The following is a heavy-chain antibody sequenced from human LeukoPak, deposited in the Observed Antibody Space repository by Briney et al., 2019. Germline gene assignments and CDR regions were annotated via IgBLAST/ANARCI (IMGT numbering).Heavy chain of an antibody. V-gene: IGHV4-34*01. CDR2: INHSGST. D-gene: IGHD2-15*01. Sequence: PSETLSLTCAVYGGSFSGYYWSWIRQPPGKGLEWIGEINHSGSTNYNPSLKSRVTISVDTSKNRFPLKLSSVTAADTAVYYCARTPYSRSFVDYWGQGTLVTVSS. J-gene: IGHJ4*02. CDR3: ARTPYSRSFVDY. CDR1: GGSFSGYY.